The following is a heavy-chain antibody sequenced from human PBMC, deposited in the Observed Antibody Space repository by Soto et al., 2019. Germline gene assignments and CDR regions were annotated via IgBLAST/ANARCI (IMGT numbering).Heavy chain of an antibody. V-gene: IGHV1-8*01. D-gene: IGHD5-12*01. CDR3: ARVGSGYDRYYYYYMEV. J-gene: IGHJ6*03. CDR1: VYTFSNYD. CDR2: MNPNSGNT. Sequence: QVQLVQSGAEVKKPGASVKVSCKASVYTFSNYDINWVRQAAGQGLEWVGWMNPNSGNTGCAQKFQGRVTMTRDNSISTAYMELSSLRSEDTAVYFCARVGSGYDRYYYYYMEVWGKGTTVTVSS.